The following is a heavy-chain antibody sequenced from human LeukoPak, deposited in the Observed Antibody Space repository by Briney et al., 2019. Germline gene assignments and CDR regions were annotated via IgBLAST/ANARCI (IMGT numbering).Heavy chain of an antibody. Sequence: PGGSLRLSCAASGFTFNNYEMNWVRQAPGKGLEWVSYISSSGSAIYYADSVKGRFTISRDNAKNSLYLQMNSLRAEDTAVYYCARCPPSLTHGIDYWGQGTLVTVSS. CDR2: ISSSGSAI. CDR1: GFTFNNYE. J-gene: IGHJ4*02. CDR3: ARCPPSLTHGIDY. D-gene: IGHD3-9*01. V-gene: IGHV3-48*03.